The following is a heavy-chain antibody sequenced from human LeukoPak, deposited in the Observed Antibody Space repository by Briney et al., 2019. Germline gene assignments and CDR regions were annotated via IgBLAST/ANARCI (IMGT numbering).Heavy chain of an antibody. V-gene: IGHV4-59*01. CDR3: ARTTEDCSSTSCYQYWFDP. J-gene: IGHJ5*02. D-gene: IGHD2-2*01. CDR1: GGSISSYY. Sequence: SETLSLTCTVSGGSISSYYWSWIRQPPGKGLEWIGYIYYSGSTNYNPSLKSRVTMSLDMSKNQFSLKLTSVTAADTAVYYCARTTEDCSSTSCYQYWFDPWGQGTLVTVSS. CDR2: IYYSGST.